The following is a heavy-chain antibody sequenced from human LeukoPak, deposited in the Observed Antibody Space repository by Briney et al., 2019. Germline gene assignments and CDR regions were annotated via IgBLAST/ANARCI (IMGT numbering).Heavy chain of an antibody. D-gene: IGHD4-11*01. Sequence: ASVKVSCKASGYTFTSYGISWVRQAPGQGLEWMGWISAYNGNTNYAQKLQGRVTMTTDTSTSTAYIELRSLRSDDKAVYYCASPTVTTSHYYGMDVWGQGTTVTVSS. CDR2: ISAYNGNT. J-gene: IGHJ6*02. V-gene: IGHV1-18*01. CDR1: GYTFTSYG. CDR3: ASPTVTTSHYYGMDV.